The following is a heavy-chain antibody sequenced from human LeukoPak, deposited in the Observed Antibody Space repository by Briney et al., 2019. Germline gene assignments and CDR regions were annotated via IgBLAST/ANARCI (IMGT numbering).Heavy chain of an antibody. V-gene: IGHV3-23*01. CDR2: ISGSGGSA. J-gene: IGHJ3*02. CDR3: AREGRVRGVTQIDAFDI. CDR1: GFTFSSYA. Sequence: PGGSLRLSCAASGFTFSSYAMSWVRQAPGKGLEWVSAISGSGGSAYYADSVKGRFTISRDNSKNTLYLQMNSLRAEDTAVYYCAREGRVRGVTQIDAFDIWGQGTMVTVSS. D-gene: IGHD3-10*01.